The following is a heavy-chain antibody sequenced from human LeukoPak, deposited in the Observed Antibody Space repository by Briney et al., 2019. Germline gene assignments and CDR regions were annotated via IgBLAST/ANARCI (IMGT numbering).Heavy chain of an antibody. CDR3: ARDSTYYDNAYYYYGMDV. CDR1: GFTFSSYE. D-gene: IGHD3-22*01. Sequence: PGGSLRLSCAASGFTFSSYEMNWVRQAPGKGLEWVSYISSSGSTIYYADSVKGRFTISRDNAKNSLYLQMNSLRAEDTAVYYCARDSTYYDNAYYYYGMDVWGQGTTVTVSS. CDR2: ISSSGSTI. V-gene: IGHV3-48*03. J-gene: IGHJ6*02.